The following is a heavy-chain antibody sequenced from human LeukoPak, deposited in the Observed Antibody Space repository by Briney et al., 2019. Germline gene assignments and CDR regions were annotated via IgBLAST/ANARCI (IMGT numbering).Heavy chain of an antibody. V-gene: IGHV4-34*06. CDR1: GGSFSGYY. CDR2: VSYGGST. D-gene: IGHD4/OR15-4a*01. CDR3: VDYSASSGWFDP. J-gene: IGHJ5*02. Sequence: SETLSLTCAVYGGSFSGYYWSWIRQTPGKGLEWIGSVSYGGSTHFNPSLKSRVTISLDTSKSQFFLKLGSVIAADTAVYYCVDYSASSGWFDPWGQGTLVTISS.